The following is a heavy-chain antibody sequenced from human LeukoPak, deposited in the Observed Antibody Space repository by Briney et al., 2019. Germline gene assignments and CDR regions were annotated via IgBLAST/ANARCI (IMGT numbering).Heavy chain of an antibody. J-gene: IGHJ5*02. D-gene: IGHD3-10*01. CDR1: GGSIRTTSYY. CDR3: ARGPSITRPPWRFDP. CDR2: IYYSGST. V-gene: IGHV4-61*01. Sequence: SETLSLTCTVSGGSIRTTSYYWSWIRQPPGKGLEWIGYIYYSGSTNYNPSLKSRVTISVDTSKNQFSLKLSSVTAADTAVYYCARGPSITRPPWRFDPWGQGTLVTVSS.